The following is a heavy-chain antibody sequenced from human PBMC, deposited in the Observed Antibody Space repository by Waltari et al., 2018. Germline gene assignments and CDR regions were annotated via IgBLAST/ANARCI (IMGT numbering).Heavy chain of an antibody. D-gene: IGHD1-7*01. CDR3: ARAGLGITGTLPDDY. J-gene: IGHJ4*02. V-gene: IGHV1-46*01. Sequence: QVQLVQSGAEVKKPGASVKVSCKASGYTFTSYYMHWVRQAPGQGLEWMGIINPSGGSTSYAQKFQGRVTMNRDTSTSTVYMELSSLRSEDTAVYYCARAGLGITGTLPDDYWGQGTLVTVSS. CDR2: INPSGGST. CDR1: GYTFTSYY.